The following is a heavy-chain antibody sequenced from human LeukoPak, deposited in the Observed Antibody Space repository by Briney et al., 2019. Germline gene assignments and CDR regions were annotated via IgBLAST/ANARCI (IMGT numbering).Heavy chain of an antibody. J-gene: IGHJ4*02. Sequence: GGSLRLSCAASGFTFSSYGMHWVRQAPGKGLEWVAVIWYDGSNKYYADSVKGRFTISRDNSKNTLYLQMNSLRAEDTAVYYCARDEYCSSTSCHLPPDYWGQGTLVTVSS. CDR1: GFTFSSYG. D-gene: IGHD2-2*01. CDR3: ARDEYCSSTSCHLPPDY. V-gene: IGHV3-33*01. CDR2: IWYDGSNK.